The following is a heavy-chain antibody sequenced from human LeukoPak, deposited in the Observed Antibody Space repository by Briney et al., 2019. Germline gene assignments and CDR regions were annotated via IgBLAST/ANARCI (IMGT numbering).Heavy chain of an antibody. J-gene: IGHJ4*02. D-gene: IGHD3-10*01. Sequence: GGSLRLSCVVSGFTFSSYEMNWVRQAPGKGREWVSYISNSGSTMYYADSVKGRFTISRDNAKNSLYLQMNSLRAEDTAVYYCARDWRHRDYGSGSLDYWGQGALVTVSS. CDR3: ARDWRHRDYGSGSLDY. CDR1: GFTFSSYE. V-gene: IGHV3-48*03. CDR2: ISNSGSTM.